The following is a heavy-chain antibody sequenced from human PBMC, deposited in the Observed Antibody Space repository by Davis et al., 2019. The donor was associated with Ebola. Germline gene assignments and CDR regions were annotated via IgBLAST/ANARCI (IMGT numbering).Heavy chain of an antibody. Sequence: PGGSLRLSCAASGFTFSSFSMDWVRQAPGKGLEWVSSISSYSSYIKYADLVKGRFTISRDNAKNSLYLQMNSLRAEDTAVYYCARDMMTLAYYGSGSNYFDYWGQGTLVTVSS. CDR2: ISSYSSYI. J-gene: IGHJ4*02. D-gene: IGHD3-10*01. CDR1: GFTFSSFS. CDR3: ARDMMTLAYYGSGSNYFDY. V-gene: IGHV3-21*01.